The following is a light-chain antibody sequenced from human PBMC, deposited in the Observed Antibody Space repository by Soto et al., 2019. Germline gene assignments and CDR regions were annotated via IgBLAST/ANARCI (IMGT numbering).Light chain of an antibody. CDR3: CSCAGSSSYV. Sequence: QSVLTQPRSVSGSPGQSVTISCTGTSSDVGGYNYVSWYQQHPGPAPKRMIYDVSKRPSGVPDRFSGSKSGNTASLTISGLQAEDEADYYCCSCAGSSSYVFGTGTKLTVL. CDR2: DVS. J-gene: IGLJ1*01. CDR1: SSDVGGYNY. V-gene: IGLV2-11*01.